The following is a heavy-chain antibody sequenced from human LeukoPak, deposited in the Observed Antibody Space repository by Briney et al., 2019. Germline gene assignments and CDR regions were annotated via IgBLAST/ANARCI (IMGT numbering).Heavy chain of an antibody. CDR3: ARLYDFWSGYYPHFDY. J-gene: IGHJ4*02. CDR1: GYTFTTHG. CDR2: ISGNNGNT. V-gene: IGHV1-18*01. Sequence: GASVKVSCTASGYTFTTHGISWVRQAPGQGPEWMGWISGNNGNTQYAQKFQGRVTMTTETSTSTAYMELKSLRSDDTAVYYCARLYDFWSGYYPHFDYWGQGTLVTVSS. D-gene: IGHD3-3*01.